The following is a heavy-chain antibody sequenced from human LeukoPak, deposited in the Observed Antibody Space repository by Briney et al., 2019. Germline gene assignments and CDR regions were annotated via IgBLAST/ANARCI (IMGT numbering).Heavy chain of an antibody. D-gene: IGHD3-9*01. CDR3: AKDPDYDILTGTSFDY. Sequence: GGSLRLSCAASGFTFSSYSMNWVRQAPGKGLEWVSSISSSSRYIYYADSVKGRFTISRDNAKNSLYLQMNSLRAEDTAVYYCAKDPDYDILTGTSFDYWGQGALVTVSS. CDR2: ISSSSRYI. J-gene: IGHJ4*02. CDR1: GFTFSSYS. V-gene: IGHV3-21*04.